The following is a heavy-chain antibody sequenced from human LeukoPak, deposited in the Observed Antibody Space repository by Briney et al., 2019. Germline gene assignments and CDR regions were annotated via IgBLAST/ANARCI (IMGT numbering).Heavy chain of an antibody. Sequence: PSETLSLTCTVSGGSISSYYWSWIRQPPGKGLEWIGYIYYSGSTNYNPSLKSRVTISVDTSKNQFSLKLSSVTAADTAVYYCARADTAMAEPFGYWGQGTLVTVSS. CDR2: IYYSGST. J-gene: IGHJ4*02. D-gene: IGHD5-18*01. V-gene: IGHV4-59*01. CDR1: GGSISSYY. CDR3: ARADTAMAEPFGY.